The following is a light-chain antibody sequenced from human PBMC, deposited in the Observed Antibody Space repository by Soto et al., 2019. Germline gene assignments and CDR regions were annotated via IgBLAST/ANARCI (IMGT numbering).Light chain of an antibody. Sequence: ENVLTQSPGTLSLSPGERATLSCRASQGISSSYLAWYQQKAGQTPRLLIYDTSSRATGIPDRFSGSGSGTDFTLTISRLEAEDFAVYPCQQYDSSPPTFGQGTKLEIK. J-gene: IGKJ1*01. CDR1: QGISSSY. V-gene: IGKV3-20*01. CDR3: QQYDSSPPT. CDR2: DTS.